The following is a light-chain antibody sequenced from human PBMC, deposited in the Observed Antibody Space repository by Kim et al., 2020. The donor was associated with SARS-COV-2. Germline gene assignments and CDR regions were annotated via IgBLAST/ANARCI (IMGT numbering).Light chain of an antibody. V-gene: IGKV1-5*01. CDR3: QQYQASPYT. Sequence: SAFVGDRVTIYCRASESVGSWLAWYQQKPGTAPKLLIYDTSTLQSGVPSRFSGSGTGTFFTLAISSLQPGDFATYYCQQYQASPYTFGQGTKLEI. CDR2: DTS. CDR1: ESVGSW. J-gene: IGKJ2*01.